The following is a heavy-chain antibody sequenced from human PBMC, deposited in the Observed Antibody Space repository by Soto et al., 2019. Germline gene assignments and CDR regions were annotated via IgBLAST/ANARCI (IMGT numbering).Heavy chain of an antibody. Sequence: QSQTLSLTCTVSGGSVSSGSYYWSWIRQPPGKGLEWIGYIYYSGTTNYNPSLKSRVTISVDTSKNQFSLKLSSVTAADRAVYYCARGRYDYGGNSFDYWGQGTLVTVSS. J-gene: IGHJ4*02. CDR3: ARGRYDYGGNSFDY. CDR1: GGSVSSGSYY. CDR2: IYYSGTT. D-gene: IGHD4-17*01. V-gene: IGHV4-61*01.